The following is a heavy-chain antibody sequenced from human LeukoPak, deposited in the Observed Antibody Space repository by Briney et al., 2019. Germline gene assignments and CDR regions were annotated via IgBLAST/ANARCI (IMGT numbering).Heavy chain of an antibody. D-gene: IGHD5-12*01. Sequence: SETLSLTCTVSGGSISGSSYYWGWIRQPPGKGLEWIGSIYYSGSTYYNPSLKSRVTISVDTSKNQFSLKLSSVTAADTAVYYCARDLFPFVATVWHYWGQGTLVTVSS. J-gene: IGHJ4*02. V-gene: IGHV4-39*07. CDR2: IYYSGST. CDR1: GGSISGSSYY. CDR3: ARDLFPFVATVWHY.